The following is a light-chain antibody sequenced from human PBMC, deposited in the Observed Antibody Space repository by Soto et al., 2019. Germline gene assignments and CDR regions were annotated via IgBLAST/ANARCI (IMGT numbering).Light chain of an antibody. CDR2: GAS. CDR3: QQYSTWPLT. J-gene: IGKJ4*01. V-gene: IGKV3-15*01. Sequence: EVVRTQSPATLSVSPGERATLSGRASQSVSSTLAWYQQKPGQAPRLLIYGASTRATGIPARFSGSGSGTEFTLTISSLQSEYFAVYYCQQYSTWPLTVGGGTKVEIK. CDR1: QSVSST.